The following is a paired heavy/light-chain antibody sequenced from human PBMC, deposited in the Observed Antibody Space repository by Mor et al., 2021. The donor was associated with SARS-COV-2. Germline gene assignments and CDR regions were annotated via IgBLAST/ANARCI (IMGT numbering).Heavy chain of an antibody. J-gene: IGHJ6*02. Sequence: EVQLVESGGGLIQPGGSLRLSCAASGFPVSSNYMSWVRQAPGKGLEWVSVIYSGGSTYYADSVKGRFTISRDNSKNTLYLQMNSLRAEDTAVYYCARARDHCSSTGCYNIYYYGMDVWGQGTTVTVSS. D-gene: IGHD2-2*02. CDR3: ARARDHCSSTGCYNIYYYGMDV. CDR2: IYSGGST. V-gene: IGHV3-53*01. CDR1: GFPVSSNY.
Light chain of an antibody. CDR1: SSNIGAGYD. CDR3: QSYDSSLSGSV. CDR2: GNN. J-gene: IGLJ3*02. Sequence: QSVLTQPPSVSEAPGQRVTISCTGTSSNIGAGYDVHWYQQLPGTAPKLLIYGNNNRPSGVPDRFSGSKSGTSASLAITGLQAEDEADYYCQSYDSSLSGSVFGGGTKLTVL. V-gene: IGLV1-40*01.